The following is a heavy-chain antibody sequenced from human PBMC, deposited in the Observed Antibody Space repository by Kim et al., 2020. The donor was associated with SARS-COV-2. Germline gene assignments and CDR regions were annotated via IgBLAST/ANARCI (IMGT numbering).Heavy chain of an antibody. Sequence: SETLSLTCTVSGGSISSFYWSWIRQPPGKGLEWIGYIFYSGSTNYNPSLKSRVNISVDTSKNQFSLKMSSVTPADTAVYYCARGYSGSYGRFDYWGQGTLVTVSS. CDR1: GGSISSFY. CDR2: IFYSGST. J-gene: IGHJ4*02. CDR3: ARGYSGSYGRFDY. V-gene: IGHV4-59*01. D-gene: IGHD1-26*01.